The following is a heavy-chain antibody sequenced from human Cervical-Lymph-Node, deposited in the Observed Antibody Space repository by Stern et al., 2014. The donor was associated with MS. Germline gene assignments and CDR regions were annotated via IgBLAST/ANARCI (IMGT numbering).Heavy chain of an antibody. Sequence: VQLVESGGGVVQPGRSLRLSCAASGFTFSSYGMHWVRQAPGKGLERVAVIWYDGSNKYYADSVKGRFTISRDNSKNTLYLQMNSLRAEDTAVYYCARDRDYGDYGWYFDLWGRGTLVTVSS. V-gene: IGHV3-33*01. CDR1: GFTFSSYG. CDR2: IWYDGSNK. J-gene: IGHJ2*01. D-gene: IGHD4-17*01. CDR3: ARDRDYGDYGWYFDL.